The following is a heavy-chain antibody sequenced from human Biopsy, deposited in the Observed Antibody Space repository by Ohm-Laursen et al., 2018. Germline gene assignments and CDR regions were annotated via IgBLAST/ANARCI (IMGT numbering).Heavy chain of an antibody. V-gene: IGHV4-34*01. CDR1: GESFNGYY. Sequence: GTLSLTWAVYGESFNGYYWSWIRQTPGKGLEWIGEINHSGRTNYNPSLKSRVTISVDTSKNQFSPKVRSVTAADTAVYYCVRGVDYYDPYHYYALDVWGQGTTVTVSS. CDR2: INHSGRT. D-gene: IGHD3-22*01. CDR3: VRGVDYYDPYHYYALDV. J-gene: IGHJ6*02.